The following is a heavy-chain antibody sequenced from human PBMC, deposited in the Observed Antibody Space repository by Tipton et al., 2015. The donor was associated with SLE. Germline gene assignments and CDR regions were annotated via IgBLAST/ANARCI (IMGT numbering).Heavy chain of an antibody. V-gene: IGHV4-34*01. CDR1: GGSFSGYY. Sequence: TLSLTCAVYGGSFSGYYWSWIRQPPGKGLGWIGEINHSGSTTYNPSLKSRVTISVDTSKNQFSLKVSSVTAADTAVYYCARAPGQLWPWDYWGQGTLVTVSS. CDR2: INHSGST. CDR3: ARAPGQLWPWDY. D-gene: IGHD5-18*01. J-gene: IGHJ4*02.